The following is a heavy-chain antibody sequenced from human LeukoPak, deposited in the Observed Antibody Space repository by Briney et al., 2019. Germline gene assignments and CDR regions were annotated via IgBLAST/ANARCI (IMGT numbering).Heavy chain of an antibody. CDR3: ARGSGYYRY. D-gene: IGHD3-22*01. Sequence: GGSLRLSCVASGFTFRTYSMNWVRQAPGKGLEWVSSISSSSSYIYYADSVKGRFTISRDNAKNSLYLQMNSLRAEDTAVYYCARGSGYYRYWGQGTLVTVSS. V-gene: IGHV3-21*01. J-gene: IGHJ4*02. CDR1: GFTFRTYS. CDR2: ISSSSSYI.